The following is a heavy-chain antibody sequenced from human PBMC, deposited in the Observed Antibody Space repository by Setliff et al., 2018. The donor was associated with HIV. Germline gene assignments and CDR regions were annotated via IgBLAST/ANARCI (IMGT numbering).Heavy chain of an antibody. CDR3: AKDRPHMASALNY. V-gene: IGHV3-7*01. D-gene: IGHD2-21*01. CDR2: VNEDGSVK. J-gene: IGHJ4*02. Sequence: GGSLRLSCVVSGFTFSTSWMTWVRQAPGEGLEWVTNVNEDGSVKNYVDSVKGRFTISRDNAKNSLYLEMDSLRADDTAIYYCAKDRPHMASALNYWGQGTLVTVSS. CDR1: GFTFSTSW.